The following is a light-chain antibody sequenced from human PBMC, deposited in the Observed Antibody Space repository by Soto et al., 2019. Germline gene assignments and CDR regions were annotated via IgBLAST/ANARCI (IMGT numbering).Light chain of an antibody. CDR1: SSDVGAYNY. J-gene: IGLJ1*01. CDR2: EVT. Sequence: QSVLTQPPSASGSPGQSVTISCTGASSDVGAYNYVSWYQQHPGKASKLMIYEVTKRPSGVPDRFSGSKSGNTASLTVSGLQADDEADYYCSSYAGSNIFVFGSGTKV. CDR3: SSYAGSNIFV. V-gene: IGLV2-8*01.